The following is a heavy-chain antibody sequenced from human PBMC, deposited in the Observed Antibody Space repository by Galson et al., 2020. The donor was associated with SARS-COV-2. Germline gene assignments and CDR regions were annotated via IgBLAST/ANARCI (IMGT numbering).Heavy chain of an antibody. Sequence: GGSLRLSCAASGFTFSSYGMHWVRQAPGKGLEWVAVIWYDGSNKYYADSEKGRFTISRDNSKNTLYLQMNSLRAEDTAVYYCARALLPNYGMDVWGQGTTVTVSS. J-gene: IGHJ6*02. CDR1: GFTFSSYG. V-gene: IGHV3-33*01. CDR3: ARALLPNYGMDV. CDR2: IWYDGSNK. D-gene: IGHD1-26*01.